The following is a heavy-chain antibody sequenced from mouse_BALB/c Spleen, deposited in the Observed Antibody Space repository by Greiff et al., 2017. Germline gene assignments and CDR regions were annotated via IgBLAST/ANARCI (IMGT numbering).Heavy chain of an antibody. CDR3: TRRSTARTGGFAY. CDR2: IYPGSGST. J-gene: IGHJ3*01. V-gene: IGHV1S22*01. Sequence: LQQPGSELVRRGASVKLSCKASGYTFTSYWMHWVKQRHGQGLEWIGNIYPGSGSTNYDEKFKSKGTLTVDTSSSTAYMHLSSLTSEDSAVYYCTRRSTARTGGFAYWGQGTLVTVSA. D-gene: IGHD3-2*01. CDR1: GYTFTSYW.